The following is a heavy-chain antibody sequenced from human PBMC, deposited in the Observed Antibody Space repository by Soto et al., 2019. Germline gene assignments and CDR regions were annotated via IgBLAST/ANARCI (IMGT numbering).Heavy chain of an antibody. V-gene: IGHV4-30-2*01. CDR2: IYLIGST. CDR1: GGSISSGDYS. CDR3: ARAGPGFCTTGVCWFAP. D-gene: IGHD2-8*01. J-gene: IGHJ5*02. Sequence: QLQLQESGSGLVKPSQTLSLTCAVSGGSISSGDYSWSWIRQPPGKGLEWIGYIYLIGSTYYSPSLKSRVTISIDRSKHQFSLNLSSVTAADTALDYCARAGPGFCTTGVCWFAPWGQGTLLTVSA.